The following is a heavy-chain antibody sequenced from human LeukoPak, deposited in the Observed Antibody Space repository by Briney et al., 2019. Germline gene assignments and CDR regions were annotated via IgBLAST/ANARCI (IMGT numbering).Heavy chain of an antibody. D-gene: IGHD3-3*01. Sequence: GGSLRLSCAASGFYFSNYAMHWVRQAPGKGLEYVSGISSDGGSTYYANSVKGRFTISRDNSKNTLYLQMGSLRAEDMAVYYCARKLLRFFDGWGQGTMVTVSS. J-gene: IGHJ3*01. V-gene: IGHV3-64*01. CDR1: GFYFSNYA. CDR3: ARKLLRFFDG. CDR2: ISSDGGST.